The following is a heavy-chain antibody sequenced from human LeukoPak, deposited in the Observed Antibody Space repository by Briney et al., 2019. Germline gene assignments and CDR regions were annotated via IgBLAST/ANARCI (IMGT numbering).Heavy chain of an antibody. J-gene: IGHJ4*02. CDR2: IYYSGST. CDR1: GGSISSYY. CDR3: ARGGYYPKKYYFDY. V-gene: IGHV4-59*01. Sequence: SETLSLTCTVSGGSISSYYWSWIRQPPGKGLEWIGYIYYSGSTNYNPSLKSRVTISVDTSKNQFSLKLSSVTAADTTVYYCARGGYYPKKYYFDYWGQGTLVTVSS. D-gene: IGHD2/OR15-2a*01.